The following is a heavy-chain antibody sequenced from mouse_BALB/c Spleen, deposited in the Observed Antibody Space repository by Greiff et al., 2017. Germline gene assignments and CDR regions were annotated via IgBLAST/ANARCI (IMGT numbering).Heavy chain of an antibody. CDR1: GFTFSSYA. J-gene: IGHJ3*01. CDR3: ARESSGYSWFAY. CDR2: ISSGGSYT. V-gene: IGHV5-9-4*01. D-gene: IGHD3-1*01. Sequence: EVQLVESGGGLVKPGGSLKLSCAASGFTFSSYAMSWVRQSPEKRLEWVAEISSGGSYTYYPDTVTGRFTISRDNAKNTLYLEMSSLRSEDTAMYYCARESSGYSWFAYWGQGTLVTVSA.